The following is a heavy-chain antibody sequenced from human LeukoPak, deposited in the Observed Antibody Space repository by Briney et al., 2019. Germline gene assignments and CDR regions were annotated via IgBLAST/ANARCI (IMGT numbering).Heavy chain of an antibody. CDR1: GGSISSSAYH. J-gene: IGHJ6*03. CDR3: AKNGDRGAYCSGGTCYPYYYYHMDV. D-gene: IGHD2-15*01. V-gene: IGHV3-23*01. CDR2: ISGSGGST. Sequence: ETLSLTCTVSGGSISSSAYHWGWIRQPPGKGLEWVSAISGSGGSTYYADSVKGRFTISRDNSRNTLYLQMNSLRAEDTAIYYCAKNGDRGAYCSGGTCYPYYYYHMDVWGKGTTVTISS.